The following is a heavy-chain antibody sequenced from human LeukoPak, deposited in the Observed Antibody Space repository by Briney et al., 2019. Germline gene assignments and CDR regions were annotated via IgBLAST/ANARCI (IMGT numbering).Heavy chain of an antibody. J-gene: IGHJ4*02. CDR3: ARDPNPWGGELTPVDY. CDR1: GFTFSSYS. V-gene: IGHV3-20*04. CDR2: INWNGGST. Sequence: GGSLRLSCAASGFTFSSYSMNWVRQAPGKGLEWVSGINWNGGSTGYADSVKGRFTISRDNAKNSLYLQMNSLRAEDTALYYCARDPNPWGGELTPVDYWGQGTLVTVSS. D-gene: IGHD3-16*01.